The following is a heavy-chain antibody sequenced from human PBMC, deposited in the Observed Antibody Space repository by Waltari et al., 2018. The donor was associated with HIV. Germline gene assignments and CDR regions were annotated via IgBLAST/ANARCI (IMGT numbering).Heavy chain of an antibody. J-gene: IGHJ4*02. Sequence: EVQLVESGGGLVKPGGSLRLSCAAPGFTFSRYSMNWVRQAPGKGLEWVSSISSSSSYIYYADSVKGRFTISRDNAKNSLYLQMNSLRAEDTAVYYCARDKAITMIVGYYFDYWGQGTLVTVSS. V-gene: IGHV3-21*01. D-gene: IGHD3-22*01. CDR2: ISSSSSYI. CDR1: GFTFSRYS. CDR3: ARDKAITMIVGYYFDY.